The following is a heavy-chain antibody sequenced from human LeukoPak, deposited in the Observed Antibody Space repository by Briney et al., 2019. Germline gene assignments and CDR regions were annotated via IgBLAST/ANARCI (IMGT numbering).Heavy chain of an antibody. V-gene: IGHV3-74*01. CDR2: INSDGSST. D-gene: IGHD6-13*01. Sequence: PGGSLRLSCAASGFTFSSYWMHWVRQAPGKGLVWVSRINSDGSSTSYADSVKGRFTISRDNAKNTLYLQMNSLRAKDTAVYYCARAARGAAAGTVEFDYWGQGTLVTVSS. CDR1: GFTFSSYW. J-gene: IGHJ4*02. CDR3: ARAARGAAAGTVEFDY.